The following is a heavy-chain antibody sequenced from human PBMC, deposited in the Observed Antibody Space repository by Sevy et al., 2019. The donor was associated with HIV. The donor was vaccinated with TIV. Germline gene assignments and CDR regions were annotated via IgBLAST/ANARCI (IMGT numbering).Heavy chain of an antibody. CDR1: GGSIRSGRYY. J-gene: IGHJ6*02. CDR3: ARELSDYGMDV. CDR2: IYIRGTT. Sequence: SETLSLACNVSGGSIRSGRYYWSWIRQRAGKGLEWIGRIYIRGTTNYNPSLKSRITMSVDTSKNQFSLKLSSVTATDTAVYYCARELSDYGMDVWGQGTTVTVSS. V-gene: IGHV4-61*02.